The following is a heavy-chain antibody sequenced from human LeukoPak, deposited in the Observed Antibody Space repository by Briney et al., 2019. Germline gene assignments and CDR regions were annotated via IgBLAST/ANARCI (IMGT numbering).Heavy chain of an antibody. D-gene: IGHD6-19*01. CDR3: ARDEQWLVRGDYYYYGMDV. CDR2: ISSSSSYI. CDR1: GFTFSSYS. V-gene: IGHV3-21*01. J-gene: IGHJ6*02. Sequence: GGPLRLSCAASGFTFSSYSMNWVRQAPGKGLEWVSSISSSSSYIYYADSVKGRFTISRDNAKNSLYLQMNSLRAEDTAVYYCARDEQWLVRGDYYYYGMDVWGQGTTVTVSS.